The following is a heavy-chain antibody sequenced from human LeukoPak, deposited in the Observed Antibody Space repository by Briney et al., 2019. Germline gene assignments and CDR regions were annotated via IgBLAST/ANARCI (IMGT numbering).Heavy chain of an antibody. V-gene: IGHV3-33*01. CDR1: GFTFSNFG. J-gene: IGHJ5*02. CDR3: ARVLTGSWDWFDP. CDR2: IWYDGNKK. D-gene: IGHD2-8*02. Sequence: PGGSLRLSCAASGFTFSNFGMHWVRQAPGKGLEWVAVIWYDGNKKYYADSVKDRFTISRDNSKNTLYLQMNSLRAEDTAVYYCARVLTGSWDWFDPWGQGTLVTVSS.